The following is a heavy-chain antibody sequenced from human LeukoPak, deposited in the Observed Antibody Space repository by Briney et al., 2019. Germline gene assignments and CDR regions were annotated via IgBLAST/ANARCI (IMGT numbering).Heavy chain of an antibody. V-gene: IGHV3-53*01. J-gene: IGHJ4*02. Sequence: GGSLRLSCAASGFTVSNSYMSWVRQAPGKGLEWVSFLYSGGSTYYADSVKGRFTISRDNSKNTLYLQMNSLRAEDTAVYYCAGTYSGSYSRYFDYWGQGTLVTVSS. D-gene: IGHD1-26*01. CDR1: GFTVSNSY. CDR2: LYSGGST. CDR3: AGTYSGSYSRYFDY.